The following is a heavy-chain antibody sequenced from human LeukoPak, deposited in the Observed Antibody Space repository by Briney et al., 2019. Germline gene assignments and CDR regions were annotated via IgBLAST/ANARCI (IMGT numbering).Heavy chain of an antibody. CDR3: AKNVLRYFDWPNDACDI. CDR1: GFTFSNYG. V-gene: IGHV3-23*01. J-gene: IGHJ3*02. D-gene: IGHD3-9*01. CDR2: ISGNGGST. Sequence: PGGSLRLSCVASGFTFSNYGMTWVRQAPGKGLEWVSTISGNGGSTNYADSVEGRFTISRDNSKNTLYLLLNSLRAEDTALYYCAKNVLRYFDWPNDACDIWGQGTMVTVSS.